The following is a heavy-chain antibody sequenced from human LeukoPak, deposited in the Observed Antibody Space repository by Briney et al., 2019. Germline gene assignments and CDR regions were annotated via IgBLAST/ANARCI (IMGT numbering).Heavy chain of an antibody. Sequence: ASVKVSCKASGYTFTSYDINWVRQATGQGLEWMGWMNPNSGNTGYAQKFQGRVTITRNTSISTAYMELSSLRSEDMAVYYCARAIVGATPGDAFDIWGQGTMVTVSS. CDR2: MNPNSGNT. D-gene: IGHD1-26*01. CDR1: GYTFTSYD. CDR3: ARAIVGATPGDAFDI. V-gene: IGHV1-8*03. J-gene: IGHJ3*02.